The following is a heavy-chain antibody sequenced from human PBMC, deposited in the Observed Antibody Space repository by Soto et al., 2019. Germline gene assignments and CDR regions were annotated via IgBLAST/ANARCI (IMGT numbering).Heavy chain of an antibody. CDR3: AKGSVVVAAKFDS. V-gene: IGHV3-23*01. CDR2: ISSSGYSA. D-gene: IGHD2-21*02. J-gene: IGHJ4*02. CDR1: GFTYNNYA. Sequence: EVQLLESGGALVQPGVSLSLSCAASGFTYNNYAMGWVRQAPGKGLEWVSAISSSGYSAYYADSVKGRLTISRDNSRNTMFLQMNKLSAEDTAVYYCAKGSVVVAAKFDSWGQGTQVTVSS.